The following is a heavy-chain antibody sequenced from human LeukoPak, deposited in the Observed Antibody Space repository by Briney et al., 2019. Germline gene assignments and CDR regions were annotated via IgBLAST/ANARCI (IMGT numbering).Heavy chain of an antibody. D-gene: IGHD3-22*01. J-gene: IGHJ4*02. CDR3: ARDAAAHYYDSSGYYLK. CDR1: GGSISSSSYY. Sequence: SETLSLTCTVSGGSISSSSYYWGWISQPPGKGLEWIGEIYHSGSTNYNPSLKSRVTISVDKSKNQCSLKLSSVTAADTAVYYCARDAAAHYYDSSGYYLKWGQGTLVTVSS. V-gene: IGHV4-39*07. CDR2: IYHSGST.